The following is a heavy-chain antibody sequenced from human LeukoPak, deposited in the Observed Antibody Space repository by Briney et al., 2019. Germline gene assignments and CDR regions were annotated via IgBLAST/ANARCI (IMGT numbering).Heavy chain of an antibody. J-gene: IGHJ5*02. CDR1: GYTFTSYY. V-gene: IGHV1-2*02. Sequence: GASVKVSCKASGYTFTSYYMHWVRQAPGQGLEWMGWINPNSGGTNYAQKFQGRVTMTRDTSISTAYMELSRLRSDDTAVYYCARSFEDRYFDWLLRYNWFDPWGQGTLVTVSS. D-gene: IGHD3-9*01. CDR2: INPNSGGT. CDR3: ARSFEDRYFDWLLRYNWFDP.